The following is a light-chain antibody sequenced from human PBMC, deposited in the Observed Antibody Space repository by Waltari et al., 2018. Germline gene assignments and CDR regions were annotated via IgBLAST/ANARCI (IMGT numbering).Light chain of an antibody. V-gene: IGKV3-15*01. Sequence: EIVMTQSPATLSVSPGERATLSCRASQSVSSNLAWYQQKPGQAPRLLIYGASTRATGIPARFSGSGSGTEFTLTISSLQSEDVAVYYCQQYYSGPPHTFGQGTKLEIK. J-gene: IGKJ2*01. CDR2: GAS. CDR3: QQYYSGPPHT. CDR1: QSVSSN.